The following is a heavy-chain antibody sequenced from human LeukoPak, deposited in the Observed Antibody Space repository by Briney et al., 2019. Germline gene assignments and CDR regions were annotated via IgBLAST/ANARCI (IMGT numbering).Heavy chain of an antibody. Sequence: AGGSLRLSCVASGFTVSSDAMTWVRQAPGKGLEWVAASYDTKTYYTDSVRGRCTISRGDSKNTLFLQMNSLRAEDTAVYYCAKRLRRNTGPIVSWGQGTLVTVSP. V-gene: IGHV3-23*05. J-gene: IGHJ5*02. CDR1: GFTVSSDA. CDR3: AKRLRRNTGPIVS. CDR2: SYDTKT. D-gene: IGHD2-15*01.